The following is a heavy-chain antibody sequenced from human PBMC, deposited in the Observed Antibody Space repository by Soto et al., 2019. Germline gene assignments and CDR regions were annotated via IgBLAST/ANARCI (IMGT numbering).Heavy chain of an antibody. D-gene: IGHD3-16*01. CDR2: FDPEDGET. CDR3: ATVYVAPFDFDY. Sequence: ASVKVSCKVSGYTLTELSMHWGRQAPGKGLEWTGGFDPEDGETIYAQKFRGRVTMTEDTSTDTAYMELSSLRSEDTAVYYCATVYVAPFDFDYWGQGTLVTVSS. V-gene: IGHV1-24*01. CDR1: GYTLTELS. J-gene: IGHJ4*02.